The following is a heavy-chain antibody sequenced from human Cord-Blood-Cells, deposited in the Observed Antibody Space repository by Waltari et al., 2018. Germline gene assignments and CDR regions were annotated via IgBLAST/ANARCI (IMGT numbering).Heavy chain of an antibody. CDR3: ASLEYSSSSTFDY. CDR1: GFTFSRHG. Sequence: QVQLVESGGGVVQPGGSLRLSCAASGFTFSRHGMHWVLQAPGKGLEWVAFIRYDGSNKYYADSVKGRFTISRDNSKNTLYLQMNSLRAEDTAVYYCASLEYSSSSTFDYWGQGTLVTVSS. V-gene: IGHV3-30*02. D-gene: IGHD6-6*01. J-gene: IGHJ4*02. CDR2: IRYDGSNK.